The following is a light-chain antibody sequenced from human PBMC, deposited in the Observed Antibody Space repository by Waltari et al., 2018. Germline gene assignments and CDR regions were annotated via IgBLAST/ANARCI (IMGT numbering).Light chain of an antibody. CDR2: KKN. CDR3: VRYMGSGIWV. Sequence: QTVVTQEPSLSVSPGGTVALTCALSSGSVSSTSYASWYQQTPGQGQRTRGYKKNNRPSGVPDRFSGSMLGNKAALTIRGAQAEDESDYYCVRYMGSGIWVFGGGTKLTVL. CDR1: SGSVSSTSY. J-gene: IGLJ3*02. V-gene: IGLV8-61*01.